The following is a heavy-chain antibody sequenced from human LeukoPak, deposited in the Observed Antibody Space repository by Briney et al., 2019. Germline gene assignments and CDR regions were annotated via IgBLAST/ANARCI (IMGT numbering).Heavy chain of an antibody. Sequence: GASVKVSCKASGYTFTSDGISWVRQAPGQGLEWMGWISAYNGNTNYAQKLQGRVTMTTDTSTSTAYMELRSLRSDDTAVYYCARDEASRYSSGWYSEDYYYGMDVWGQGTTVTVSS. V-gene: IGHV1-18*01. CDR3: ARDEASRYSSGWYSEDYYYGMDV. CDR2: ISAYNGNT. CDR1: GYTFTSDG. D-gene: IGHD6-19*01. J-gene: IGHJ6*02.